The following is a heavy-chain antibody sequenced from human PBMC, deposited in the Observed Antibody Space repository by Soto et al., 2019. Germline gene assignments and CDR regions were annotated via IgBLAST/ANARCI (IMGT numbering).Heavy chain of an antibody. CDR1: GYTFSNYG. J-gene: IGHJ6*02. V-gene: IGHV1-18*01. D-gene: IGHD3-10*01. CDR2: ISDYNGNT. CDR3: AAEGYYSGSGTYSPPRYYGMDV. Sequence: QVQLVQSGAEVRKPGASVKVSCKASGYTFSNYGLSWVRQAPGQGLEWMGWISDYNGNTHYAQKFQGRLIMTTDTPTRSAYVHLRRLTSDYPALSFCAAEGYYSGSGTYSPPRYYGMDVWGQGPTVTVSS.